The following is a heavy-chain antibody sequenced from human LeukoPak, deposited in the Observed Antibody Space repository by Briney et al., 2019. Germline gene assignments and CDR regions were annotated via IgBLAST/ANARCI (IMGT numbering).Heavy chain of an antibody. Sequence: GGSLRLSCAASGFTLDDYAMHWVRQAPGKGLEWVSGISWNSGSIGYADSVKGRFTISRDNAKNSLYLQMNSLRAEDTALYYCAKDTGYYYDSSGSLQHWGQGTLVTVSS. CDR1: GFTLDDYA. D-gene: IGHD3-22*01. CDR3: AKDTGYYYDSSGSLQH. CDR2: ISWNSGSI. V-gene: IGHV3-9*01. J-gene: IGHJ1*01.